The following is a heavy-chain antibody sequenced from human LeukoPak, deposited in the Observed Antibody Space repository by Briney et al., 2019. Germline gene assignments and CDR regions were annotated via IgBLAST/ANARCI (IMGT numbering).Heavy chain of an antibody. CDR1: GGSISSYY. CDR3: ATAGPVAVAGTDYLDS. CDR2: IYYIGNT. Sequence: PSETLSLTCTVSGGSISSYYWSWIRQPPGKGLEWIGYIYYIGNTNYNPSLKSRVTMSVDTSRNQVSLKLSSVTAADTAVYYCATAGPVAVAGTDYLDSWGQGTLVTVSS. J-gene: IGHJ4*02. V-gene: IGHV4-59*01. D-gene: IGHD6-19*01.